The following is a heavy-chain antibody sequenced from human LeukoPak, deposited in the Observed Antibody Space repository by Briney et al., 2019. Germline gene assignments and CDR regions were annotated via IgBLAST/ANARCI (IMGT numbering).Heavy chain of an antibody. D-gene: IGHD6-19*01. CDR1: GYTFTSYD. Sequence: GASVKVSCKASGYTFTSYDIHWVRQATGQGLEWMGRMNPNRGDTDYAQKFQGRVTMTRNTSISTAYMELSSLRSEDTAVYYCARAVAGTHYYYYYYMDVWGKGTTVTVSS. V-gene: IGHV1-8*01. CDR3: ARAVAGTHYYYYYYMDV. CDR2: MNPNRGDT. J-gene: IGHJ6*03.